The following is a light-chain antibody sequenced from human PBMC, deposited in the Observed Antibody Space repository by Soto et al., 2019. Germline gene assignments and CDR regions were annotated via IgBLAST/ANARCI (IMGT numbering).Light chain of an antibody. CDR3: QQYGETPWT. CDR1: QSVTTSY. V-gene: IGKV3-20*01. J-gene: IGKJ1*01. Sequence: EIVLTQSPGTLSLSPGERATLSCRTSQSVTTSYLAWYQQKPGQAPRLLIYGTSIRATGVPDRFSGSGSGTDFTLTISRLEPEDFAVYYCQQYGETPWTFGQGTKVDIK. CDR2: GTS.